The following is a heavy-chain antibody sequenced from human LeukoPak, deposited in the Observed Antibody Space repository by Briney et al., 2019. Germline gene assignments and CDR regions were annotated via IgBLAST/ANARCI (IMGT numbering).Heavy chain of an antibody. Sequence: PGGSLRLSCAASGFTFSSYWMSWVRQAPGKGLEWVANIKQDGSEKYYVDSVKGRFAISRDNAKNSLYLQMNSLRAEDTAVYYCARVGAPFGDDAFEIWGQGTMVTVSS. CDR3: ARVGAPFGDDAFEI. J-gene: IGHJ3*02. CDR2: IKQDGSEK. CDR1: GFTFSSYW. D-gene: IGHD1-26*01. V-gene: IGHV3-7*04.